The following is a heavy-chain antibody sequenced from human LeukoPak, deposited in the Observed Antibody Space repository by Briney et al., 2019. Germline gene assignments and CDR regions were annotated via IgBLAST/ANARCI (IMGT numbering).Heavy chain of an antibody. Sequence: ASVKVSCKASGYTFTSYDINWVRQATGQGLEWMGWMNPNSGNTGYAQKFQGRVTLTRNTAISTAYMELSSLRSEDTAVYYCATDLPPYYYVRGTPFNIWGQGTMVTVSS. V-gene: IGHV1-8*03. D-gene: IGHD3-10*02. CDR2: MNPNSGNT. CDR3: ATDLPPYYYVRGTPFNI. CDR1: GYTFTSYD. J-gene: IGHJ3*02.